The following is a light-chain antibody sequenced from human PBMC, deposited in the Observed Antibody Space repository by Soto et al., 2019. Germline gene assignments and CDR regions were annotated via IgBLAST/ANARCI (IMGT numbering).Light chain of an antibody. CDR3: QEYNSWPRCPSVRWT. CDR2: GAS. V-gene: IGKV3-15*01. CDR1: QSVSSN. J-gene: IGKJ1*01. Sequence: EIVMTQSPATLSVSPGERATLSCRASQSVSSNLAWYQQKPGPAPRLLIYGASTRATGIPGRFSGSGSGTKVHLTISSLECEVLAVYYCQEYNSWPRCPSVRWTVGQGTKVEIK.